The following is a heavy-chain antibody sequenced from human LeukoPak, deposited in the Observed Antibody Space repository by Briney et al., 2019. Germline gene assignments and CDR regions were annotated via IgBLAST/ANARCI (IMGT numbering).Heavy chain of an antibody. D-gene: IGHD1-1*01. CDR3: AIRITTTAYDY. J-gene: IGHJ4*02. Sequence: SETLSLTCAVYGGSFSAYYWSWIRQPPGKGLEWIGEINHSGSTNYNPSLKSRITISVATSKDQFSLRLSSVTAADTAVYYCAIRITTTAYDYWGRGTLVTVSS. CDR1: GGSFSAYY. CDR2: INHSGST. V-gene: IGHV4-34*01.